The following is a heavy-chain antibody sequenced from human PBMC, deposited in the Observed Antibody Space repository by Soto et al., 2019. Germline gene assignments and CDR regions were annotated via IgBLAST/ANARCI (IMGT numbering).Heavy chain of an antibody. Sequence: QVQLVESGGGVVQPGRSLRLSCAASGFTFSSYAMHWVRQAPGKGLEWVAVISYDGSKKYYADSVKGRFTISRDNSMNTLYLQRNSPRAEDTAVYYCAREAGGYRPFDPWGQGTLVTVSP. J-gene: IGHJ5*02. CDR2: ISYDGSKK. D-gene: IGHD5-12*01. V-gene: IGHV3-30-3*01. CDR1: GFTFSSYA. CDR3: AREAGGYRPFDP.